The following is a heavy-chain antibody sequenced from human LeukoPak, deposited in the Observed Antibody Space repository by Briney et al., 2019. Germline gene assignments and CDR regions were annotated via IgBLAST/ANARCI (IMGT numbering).Heavy chain of an antibody. CDR3: ARGGSSWYSVYNYMDV. Sequence: KPSETLSLTCAVYGGSFTGYYWSWIRQPPGKGLEWIGEINHSGSTNYNPSLKSRVTISVDTSKNQFSLKLSSVTAADTAVYYCARGGSSWYSVYNYMDVWGKGTTVTVSS. CDR1: GGSFTGYY. J-gene: IGHJ6*03. D-gene: IGHD6-13*01. CDR2: INHSGST. V-gene: IGHV4-34*01.